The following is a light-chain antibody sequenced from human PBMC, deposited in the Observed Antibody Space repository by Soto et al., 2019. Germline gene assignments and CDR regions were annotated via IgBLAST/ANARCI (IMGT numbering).Light chain of an antibody. V-gene: IGKV1-27*01. CDR1: QSIANY. CDR2: AAS. J-gene: IGKJ5*01. Sequence: DIQMTQSPSSLSASVGDRVTITCRASQSIANYLNWYQQKPGTAPKLLIFAASTLQSGVPSRFSGSGSGTDFTLTIRSLQPEDVATYYCQKYNSAPRTFGQGTRLEIK. CDR3: QKYNSAPRT.